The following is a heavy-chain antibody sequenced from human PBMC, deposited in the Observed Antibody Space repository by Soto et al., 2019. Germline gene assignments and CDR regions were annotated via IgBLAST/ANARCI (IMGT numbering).Heavy chain of an antibody. D-gene: IGHD3-22*01. CDR3: ARALVTDYNSRDYHYYFAMDV. Sequence: GASVKVSCKASGYSFTSFGISWVRQAPGQGLEWMGWISVYDGNTNYAQKLQGRVTMTTDTSTSTAYMELRSLRSAADTAVYYCARALVTDYNSRDYHYYFAMDVWGQGTSVTVSS. V-gene: IGHV1-18*04. J-gene: IGHJ6*02. CDR1: GYSFTSFG. CDR2: ISVYDGNT.